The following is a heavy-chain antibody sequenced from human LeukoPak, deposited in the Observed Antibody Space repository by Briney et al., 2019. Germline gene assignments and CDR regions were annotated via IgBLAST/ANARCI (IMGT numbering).Heavy chain of an antibody. CDR1: SGSINAYY. CDR2: INYSGST. CDR3: ARVGRGDHTWGSYSFDY. Sequence: SETLSLTCTVSSGSINAYYWSWIRQPPGKGLEWIGYINYSGSTNYNPSLKSRVTISLDTSNNHFSLKLTSVTAADTAVYYCARVGRGDHTWGSYSFDYWGQGTLVTVSS. J-gene: IGHJ4*02. D-gene: IGHD3-16*01. V-gene: IGHV4-59*01.